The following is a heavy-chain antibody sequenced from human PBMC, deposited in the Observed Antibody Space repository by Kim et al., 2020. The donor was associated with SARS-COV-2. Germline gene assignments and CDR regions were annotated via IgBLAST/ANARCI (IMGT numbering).Heavy chain of an antibody. CDR2: IYSGGST. Sequence: GGSLRLSCAASGFTVSSNYMSWVRQAPGKGLEWVSVIYSGGSTYYADSVKGRFTISRDNSKNTLYLQMNSLRAGDTAVYYCLGRIEAAGTAYFDYWGQGTRDTVS. D-gene: IGHD6-13*01. CDR1: GFTVSSNY. V-gene: IGHV3-53*01. CDR3: LGRIEAAGTAYFDY. J-gene: IGHJ4*02.